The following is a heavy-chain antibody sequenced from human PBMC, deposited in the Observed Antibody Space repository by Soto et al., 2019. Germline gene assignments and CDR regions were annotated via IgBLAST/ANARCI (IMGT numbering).Heavy chain of an antibody. CDR3: AKGGHLGSGNYYNPYYFDY. V-gene: IGHV3-30*18. J-gene: IGHJ4*02. Sequence: QVQLVESGGGVVQPGRSLRLSCAASGFTFSSYGMHWVRQAPGKGLEWVAVISYDGSIKYYADSVKGRFTISRDNSKSTLYLQMNSLRVEDTAVYYCAKGGHLGSGNYYNPYYFDYWGQGTLVTVSS. D-gene: IGHD3-10*01. CDR2: ISYDGSIK. CDR1: GFTFSSYG.